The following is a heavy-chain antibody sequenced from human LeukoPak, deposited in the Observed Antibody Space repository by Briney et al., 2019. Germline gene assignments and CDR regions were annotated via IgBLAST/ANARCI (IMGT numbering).Heavy chain of an antibody. D-gene: IGHD2-15*01. CDR2: IYHSGST. Sequence: SSETLSLTCAVSGYSISSGYYWGWIRQPPGKGLEWIGSIYHSGSTYYNPSLKSRVTISVDTFKNQFSLKLSSVTAADTAVYYCARQDCNGGSCYIGSWGPGTLVTVSS. CDR3: ARQDCNGGSCYIGS. J-gene: IGHJ5*01. CDR1: GYSISSGYY. V-gene: IGHV4-38-2*01.